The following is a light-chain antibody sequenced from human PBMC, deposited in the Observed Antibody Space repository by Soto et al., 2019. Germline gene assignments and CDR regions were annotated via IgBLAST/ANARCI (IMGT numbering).Light chain of an antibody. CDR3: CSYTTSSSWV. CDR1: SSDVGNYNY. CDR2: EVS. J-gene: IGLJ3*02. V-gene: IGLV2-14*01. Sequence: QSVLTQPASVSGSPGQSITISCTGTSSDVGNYNYVSWYQQHPGKAPKHMIYEVSNRPSGVSNRFSGSKSGNTASLTISGLQAEDEADYYCCSYTTSSSWVFGGGTKLTVL.